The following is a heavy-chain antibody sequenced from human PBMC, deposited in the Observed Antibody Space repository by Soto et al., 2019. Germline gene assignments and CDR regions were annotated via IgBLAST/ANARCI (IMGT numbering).Heavy chain of an antibody. J-gene: IGHJ4*02. CDR3: ARSSGLKTGRLDY. Sequence: WETLSLTCTVPGYSIGSYNWWGWIRQPPGKGLEWIGYIYYTGSTYYNLSLKSRVTLSVDTAKDQFSMTLGSVTAADTAVYYCARSSGLKTGRLDYWGPGILVTVSS. D-gene: IGHD3-10*01. CDR1: GYSIGSYNW. V-gene: IGHV4-28*01. CDR2: IYYTGST.